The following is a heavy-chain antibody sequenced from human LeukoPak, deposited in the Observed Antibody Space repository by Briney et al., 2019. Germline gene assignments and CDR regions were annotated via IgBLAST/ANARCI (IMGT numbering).Heavy chain of an antibody. V-gene: IGHV4-59*01. D-gene: IGHD2-21*01. CDR3: ARVLVHYDTLFPSYYFDY. Sequence: PSETLSLTCTVSGGSISSYYWSWIRQPPGKGLEWIGYINYSGSTNYNPSLKSRVTISVDTSKNQFSLKLSSVTAADTAVYYCARVLVHYDTLFPSYYFDYWGQGTLVTVSS. CDR2: INYSGST. CDR1: GGSISSYY. J-gene: IGHJ4*02.